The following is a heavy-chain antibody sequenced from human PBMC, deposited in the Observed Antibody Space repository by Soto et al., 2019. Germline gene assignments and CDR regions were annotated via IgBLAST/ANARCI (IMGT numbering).Heavy chain of an antibody. D-gene: IGHD5-18*01. V-gene: IGHV4-59*01. J-gene: IGHJ4*02. CDR3: ARDHPHSYGVYYFDY. CDR1: GSISTYY. Sequence: SETLSLTCTVGSISTYYWNWIRQSPGKGLEWIGYIYSSGSTHYNPSLQNRVTISIDTSKNQVSLKVNSVTAADTAVYYCARDHPHSYGVYYFDYWGQGTPVTVSS. CDR2: IYSSGST.